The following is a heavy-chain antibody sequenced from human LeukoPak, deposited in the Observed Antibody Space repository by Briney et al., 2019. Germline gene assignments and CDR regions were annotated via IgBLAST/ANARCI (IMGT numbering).Heavy chain of an antibody. CDR3: ARVRTYYDFWSGYHLDY. CDR2: INHSGHT. CDR1: GGSFSGYY. D-gene: IGHD3-3*01. V-gene: IGHV4-34*01. J-gene: IGHJ4*02. Sequence: SETLSLTCAVYGGSFSGYYWSWIRQPPGKGLEWIGEINHSGHTSYNPSLKSRVTISIDTSKNQFSLKLSSVTAADTAVYYCARVRTYYDFWSGYHLDYWGQGTLVTVSS.